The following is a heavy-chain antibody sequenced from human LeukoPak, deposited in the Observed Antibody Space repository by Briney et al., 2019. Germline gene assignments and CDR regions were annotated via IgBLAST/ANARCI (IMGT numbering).Heavy chain of an antibody. CDR3: ARGSDIVVVVAAGNY. CDR2: ISSSSSYI. D-gene: IGHD2-15*01. V-gene: IGHV3-21*01. Sequence: GGSLRLSCAASGFSISRYSMNWVRQAPGKGPEWVSSISSSSSYIYYADSVKGRFTISRDNAKNSLYLQMNSLRAEDTAVYYCARGSDIVVVVAAGNYWGQGTLVTVSS. CDR1: GFSISRYS. J-gene: IGHJ4*02.